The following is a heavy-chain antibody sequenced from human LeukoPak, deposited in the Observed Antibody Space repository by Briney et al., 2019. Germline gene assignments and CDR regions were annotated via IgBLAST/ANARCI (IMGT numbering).Heavy chain of an antibody. CDR3: ARGSYYYGSGSFMGSDY. V-gene: IGHV1-3*01. CDR2: INAGNGNT. J-gene: IGHJ4*02. Sequence: ASVKVSCKASGYTFTNYAMHWVRQAPGQRPEWMGWINAGNGNTEYSQKFHDRVTITRDISANTAHMELSSLTSEDTAVYYCARGSYYYGSGSFMGSDYWGQGTLVTVSS. CDR1: GYTFTNYA. D-gene: IGHD3-10*01.